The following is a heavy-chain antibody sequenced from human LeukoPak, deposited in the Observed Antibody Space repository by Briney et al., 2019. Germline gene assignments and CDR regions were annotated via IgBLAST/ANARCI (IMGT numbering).Heavy chain of an antibody. CDR1: GYNFPNYW. V-gene: IGHV5-51*01. D-gene: IGHD6-13*01. CDR2: IYVGDSET. J-gene: IGHJ4*02. CDR3: AGLGGSSSWSGDFDN. Sequence: GESLKISCKGSGYNFPNYWIGWVRQMPGKGLEWMGIIYVGDSETRYSRSFQGHVTMSADTSISTAYLQWSSLKASDTAIYYCAGLGGSSSWSGDFDNWGQGTLVTVSP.